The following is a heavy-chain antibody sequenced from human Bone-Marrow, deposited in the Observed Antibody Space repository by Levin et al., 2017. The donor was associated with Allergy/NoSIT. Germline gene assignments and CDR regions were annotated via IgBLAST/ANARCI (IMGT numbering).Heavy chain of an antibody. CDR2: ISGSGGST. CDR1: GFTFSSYA. J-gene: IGHJ4*02. CDR3: APLEVATTHY. V-gene: IGHV3-23*01. Sequence: LSLTCAASGFTFSSYAMSWVRQAPGKGLEWVSAISGSGGSTYYADSVKGRFTISRDNSKNTLYLQMNSLRAEDTAVYYCAPLEVATTHYWGQGTLVTVSS. D-gene: IGHD5-12*01.